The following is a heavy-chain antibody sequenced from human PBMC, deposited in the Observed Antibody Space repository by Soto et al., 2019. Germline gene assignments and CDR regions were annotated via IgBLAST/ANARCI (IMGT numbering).Heavy chain of an antibody. CDR3: AREGYCSENTCYSGFEY. CDR2: TIPIVGIP. V-gene: IGHV1-69*08. D-gene: IGHD2-15*01. J-gene: IGHJ4*02. CDR1: GGTFSTYS. Sequence: QVQLVQSGAEVKKPGSSVKVSCKASGGTFSTYSISWVRQSTGQGLEWMGRTIPIVGIPNYAQKFQGRVTIIVDKFTSTAYMELSSLRSEDTAVYYCAREGYCSENTCYSGFEYWGQGTLVTVSS.